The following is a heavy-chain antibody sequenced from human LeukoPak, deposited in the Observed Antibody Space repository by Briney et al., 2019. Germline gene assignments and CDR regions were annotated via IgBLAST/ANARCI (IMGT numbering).Heavy chain of an antibody. CDR2: IIPSGDIT. Sequence: GASVKVSCKASGNSFTSDYMHWVRQAPGQGLEWMGRIIPSGDITHYAQKLQGRVSITRDTSTSTVYMVLSSLTSEDTAVYYCARRSITMVRGVTIYYYYYYMDVWGKGTTVTISS. V-gene: IGHV1-46*04. CDR1: GNSFTSDY. CDR3: ARRSITMVRGVTIYYYYYYMDV. D-gene: IGHD3-10*01. J-gene: IGHJ6*03.